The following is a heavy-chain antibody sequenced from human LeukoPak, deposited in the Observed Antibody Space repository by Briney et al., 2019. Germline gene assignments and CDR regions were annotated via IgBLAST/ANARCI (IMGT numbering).Heavy chain of an antibody. V-gene: IGHV3-7*04. CDR3: ARGGGRDPFNVAY. CDR2: IKPDGSAQ. CDR1: GFTFSNYW. D-gene: IGHD3-10*01. J-gene: IGHJ4*02. Sequence: PGGSLRLSCAASGFTFSNYWMSWVRQAPGRGLEWVANIKPDGSAQYYVDSVKGRFTISRDNAKNSLYLQMNSLGVEDTAVYYCARGGGRDPFNVAYWGQGTLVTVSS.